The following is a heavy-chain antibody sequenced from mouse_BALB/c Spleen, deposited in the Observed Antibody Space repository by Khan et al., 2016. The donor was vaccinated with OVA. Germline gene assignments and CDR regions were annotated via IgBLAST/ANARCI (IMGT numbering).Heavy chain of an antibody. CDR1: GYTFTSYY. V-gene: IGHV1S81*02. D-gene: IGHD2-1*01. CDR3: ARSGYGNPFAD. CDR2: INPNNGDS. Sequence: QVQLQQPGAELVKPGTSVKISCKASGYTFTSYYMYWVKQRPGQGLEWIGGINPNNGDSNFNEKFKSKATLTVAKSSSTAYMQLGILTSEDAAVYYCARSGYGNPFADWGQGTLVTVSA. J-gene: IGHJ3*01.